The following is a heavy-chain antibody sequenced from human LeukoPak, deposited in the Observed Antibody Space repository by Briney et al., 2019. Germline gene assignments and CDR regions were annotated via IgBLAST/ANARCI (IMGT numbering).Heavy chain of an antibody. CDR2: IYYSGST. J-gene: IGHJ5*02. Sequence: SETLSLTCTVSGGSISSSSYYWGWIRQPPGKGLEWIGSIYYSGSTYYNPSLKSRVTISVDTSKNQFSLKLSSVTAADTAVYYCARSNGTREWLLLRRDWFDPWGQGTLVTVSS. D-gene: IGHD3-22*01. CDR1: GGSISSSSYY. CDR3: ARSNGTREWLLLRRDWFDP. V-gene: IGHV4-39*07.